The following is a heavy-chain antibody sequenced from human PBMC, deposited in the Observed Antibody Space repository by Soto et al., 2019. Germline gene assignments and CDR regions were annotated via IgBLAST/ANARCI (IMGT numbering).Heavy chain of an antibody. CDR2: INSDGSGA. V-gene: IGHV3-74*01. CDR1: GFTFSSFW. J-gene: IGHJ3*02. Sequence: GGSLRLSCAASGFTFSSFWMHWVRQAPGKGLVWVSRINSDGSGASYADFAEGRFTISRDNAKNTVYFQMNSLREEDTAVYYCIRDYGEAGSTNAFDIWGQGTMVTVSS. D-gene: IGHD3-10*01. CDR3: IRDYGEAGSTNAFDI.